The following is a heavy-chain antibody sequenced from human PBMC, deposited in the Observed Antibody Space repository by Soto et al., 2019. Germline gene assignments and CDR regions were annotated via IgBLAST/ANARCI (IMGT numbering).Heavy chain of an antibody. CDR3: AGGGSSDWQVAFDF. J-gene: IGHJ3*01. V-gene: IGHV4-34*01. Sequence: SQSMSLTCTVDAGSFSGYFSNCIRQSPGKGLEWIGNINHKGRNNHKSYIKIRITRSRHMSKVQFFWKLTSVTAADTAVYYGAGGGSSDWQVAFDFWGQGTMVTVSS. D-gene: IGHD6-19*01. CDR1: AGSFSGYF. CDR2: INHKGRN.